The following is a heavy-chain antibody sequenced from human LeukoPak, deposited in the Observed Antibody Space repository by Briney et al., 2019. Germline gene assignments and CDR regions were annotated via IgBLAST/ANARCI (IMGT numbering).Heavy chain of an antibody. CDR1: GFTFTSYY. CDR3: ARDFWSGGCMDV. J-gene: IGHJ6*02. Sequence: ASVKVSCKASGFTFTSYYMHWVRQAPGQGLEWMGIINPSGGSTSYAQKFQGRVTMTRDTSTSTVYMELSSLRSEDTAVYYCARDFWSGGCMDVWGQGTTVTVSS. V-gene: IGHV1-46*01. CDR2: INPSGGST. D-gene: IGHD3-3*01.